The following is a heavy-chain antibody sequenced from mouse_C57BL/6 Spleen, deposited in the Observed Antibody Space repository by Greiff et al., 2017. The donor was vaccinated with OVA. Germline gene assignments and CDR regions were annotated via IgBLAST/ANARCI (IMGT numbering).Heavy chain of an antibody. J-gene: IGHJ2*01. CDR2: IDPSDSYT. CDR1: GYTFTSYW. D-gene: IGHD1-1*01. CDR3: ASNTTGVERDYLDD. V-gene: IGHV1-50*01. Sequence: QVQLQQPGAELVKPGASVKLSCKASGYTFTSYWMQWVKQRPGQGLEWIGEIDPSDSYTNYNQKFKGKATLTVDTSSSPAYLQLSILTSYDSSVDYCASNTTGVERDYLDDWGKGTTVTVSA.